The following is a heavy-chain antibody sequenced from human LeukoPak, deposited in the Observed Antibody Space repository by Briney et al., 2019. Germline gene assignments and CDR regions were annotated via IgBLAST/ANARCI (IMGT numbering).Heavy chain of an antibody. J-gene: IGHJ4*02. CDR3: ARCDGYNPGPIY. D-gene: IGHD5-24*01. CDR2: IKEDGSEK. CDR1: GFTFKNYA. V-gene: IGHV3-7*03. Sequence: GGSLRLSCAASGFTFKNYAMSWVRQAPGKGLEWVANIKEDGSEKYYVDSVKGRFTISRDNAKNSLYLQMNSLRAEDTAVYYCARCDGYNPGPIYWGQGTLVTVSS.